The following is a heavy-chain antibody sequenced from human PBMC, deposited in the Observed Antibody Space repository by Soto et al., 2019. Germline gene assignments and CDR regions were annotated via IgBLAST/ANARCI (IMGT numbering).Heavy chain of an antibody. Sequence: QVQLVQSGAEVKKPGASVKVSCKASGYTFTSYAMHWVRQAPGQRLEWMGWINAGNGNTKYSQKFQGRVTITRDTSASTAYRELSSLRFEDRAVYYCASRIADFSGDPMSNFWYFDLWGRGTLVTVSS. CDR3: ASRIADFSGDPMSNFWYFDL. V-gene: IGHV1-3*01. J-gene: IGHJ2*01. D-gene: IGHD6-13*01. CDR2: INAGNGNT. CDR1: GYTFTSYA.